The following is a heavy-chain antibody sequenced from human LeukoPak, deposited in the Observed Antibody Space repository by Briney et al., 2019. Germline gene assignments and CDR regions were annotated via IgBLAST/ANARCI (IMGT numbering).Heavy chain of an antibody. V-gene: IGHV5-51*01. J-gene: IGHJ3*02. CDR2: IYPGDSDT. CDR3: ARHVLLWFGAMPNDAFDI. D-gene: IGHD3-10*01. CDR1: GYSFTSYW. Sequence: GESLKISCKGSGYSFTSYWIGWVRQMPGKGLEWMGIIYPGDSDTRYSPSFQGQVTISADKSISTAYLQWSSLKASDTAMYYCARHVLLWFGAMPNDAFDIWGQGTMVTVSS.